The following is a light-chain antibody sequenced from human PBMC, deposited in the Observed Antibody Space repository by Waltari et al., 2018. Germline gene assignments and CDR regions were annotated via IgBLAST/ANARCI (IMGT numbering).Light chain of an antibody. CDR2: WAS. CDR3: QQCYSAPLT. J-gene: IGKJ4*01. Sequence: DIVMTQSPDPLAVSLGARATFNCKSSQNILSNSDNKNYLVWYQQKPGQPPKLLIHWASTRASGVPDRFSGSGSGTDFTLTISSLQAEDVAVYYCQQCYSAPLTFGGGTKVDIK. V-gene: IGKV4-1*01. CDR1: QNILSNSDNKNY.